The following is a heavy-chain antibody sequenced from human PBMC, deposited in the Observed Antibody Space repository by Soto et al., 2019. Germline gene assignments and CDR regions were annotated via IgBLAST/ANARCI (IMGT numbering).Heavy chain of an antibody. V-gene: IGHV1-3*01. CDR2: INAGNGNT. Sequence: GASVKVSCKASGYTFTGYAMHWVRQAPGQRLEWMGWINAGNGNTKYSQKFQGRVTITRDTSASTAYMELNSLRAEDTAVYYCARHPERIAQIGWFDPWGQGTLVTVSS. D-gene: IGHD6-13*01. CDR1: GYTFTGYA. CDR3: ARHPERIAQIGWFDP. J-gene: IGHJ5*02.